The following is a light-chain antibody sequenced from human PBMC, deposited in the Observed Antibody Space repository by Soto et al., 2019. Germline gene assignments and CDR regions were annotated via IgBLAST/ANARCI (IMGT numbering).Light chain of an antibody. V-gene: IGKV1-5*01. J-gene: IGKJ4*01. CDR1: QSINNL. Sequence: DFQMSQSASALSASVRDRVTITCRASQSINNLLAWYQQKPGKAPKFLIYDVSTLESGVPSRFSGSGSGTEFTLTISSLQPEDFATYYCQQYDSYPLTFGGGTKVDIK. CDR2: DVS. CDR3: QQYDSYPLT.